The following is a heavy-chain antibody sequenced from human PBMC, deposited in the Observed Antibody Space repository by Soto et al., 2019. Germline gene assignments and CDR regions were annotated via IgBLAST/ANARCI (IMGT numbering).Heavy chain of an antibody. CDR1: GGSFSGYY. Sequence: QVQLQQWGAGLLKPSETLSLTCAVYGGSFSGYYWSWIRQPPGKGLEWIGEINHSGSTNYNPSLKSRVTISVDTSMNQFSLKLSSVTAADTAVYYCARADPQGYCSGGSCYPFDYWGQVTLVTVSS. CDR2: INHSGST. J-gene: IGHJ4*02. V-gene: IGHV4-34*01. CDR3: ARADPQGYCSGGSCYPFDY. D-gene: IGHD2-15*01.